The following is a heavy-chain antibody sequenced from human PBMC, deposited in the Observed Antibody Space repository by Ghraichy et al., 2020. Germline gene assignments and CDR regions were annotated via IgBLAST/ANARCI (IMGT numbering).Heavy chain of an antibody. CDR1: GFTFSSSG. J-gene: IGHJ4*02. D-gene: IGHD1-26*01. V-gene: IGHV3-48*03. CDR3: ARDMVNAGAFDY. CDR2: ISSSGGSV. Sequence: GGSLRLSCAASGFTFSSSGMNWVRQAPGKGLEWVSYISSSGGSVYYADSVRGRFTISRDNAKNSLFLQMNSLRAEDTAVYYCARDMVNAGAFDYWGQGTLVTVSS.